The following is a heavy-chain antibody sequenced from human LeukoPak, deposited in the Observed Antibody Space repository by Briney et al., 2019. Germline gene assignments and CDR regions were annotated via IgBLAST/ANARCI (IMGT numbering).Heavy chain of an antibody. J-gene: IGHJ6*02. CDR3: ARAEGAPVVYYYGMDV. D-gene: IGHD2-15*01. CDR1: GGSISSYY. V-gene: IGHV4-4*09. CDR2: IYTSGST. Sequence: PSETLSLTCTVSGGSISSYYWSWIRQPPGKGLEWIGYIYTSGSTNYNPSLKSRVTISVDTSKNQFSLKLSSVTAADTAVYYCARAEGAPVVYYYGMDVWGQGTTVTVSS.